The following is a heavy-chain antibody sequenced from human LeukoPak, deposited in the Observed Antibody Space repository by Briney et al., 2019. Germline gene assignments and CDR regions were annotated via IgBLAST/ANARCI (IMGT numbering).Heavy chain of an antibody. J-gene: IGHJ4*02. CDR1: GGTFSSYA. CDR2: IIPIFGTA. V-gene: IGHV1-69*13. D-gene: IGHD6-13*01. Sequence: ASVKVSCKASGGTFSSYAISWVRQAPGQGLEWMGGIIPIFGTANYAQKFQGRVTITADESTSTAYMELSSLRSEDTAVYYCAREDSSWYGGDYWGQGTLVTVSS. CDR3: AREDSSWYGGDY.